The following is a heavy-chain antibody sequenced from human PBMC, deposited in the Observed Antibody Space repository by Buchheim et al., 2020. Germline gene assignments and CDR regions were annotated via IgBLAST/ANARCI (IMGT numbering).Heavy chain of an antibody. V-gene: IGHV1-69*04. Sequence: QVQLVQSGAEVKKPGSSVKVSCKASGGTFSSYAISWVRQAPGQGLEWVGRIIPIHGTTIYAQKFQGRVTITADKSTSTASMELSSLRSEDTAVYYCARDWTGTTWNYYGMDVWGQGTT. CDR1: GGTFSSYA. D-gene: IGHD3/OR15-3a*01. J-gene: IGHJ6*02. CDR2: IIPIHGTT. CDR3: ARDWTGTTWNYYGMDV.